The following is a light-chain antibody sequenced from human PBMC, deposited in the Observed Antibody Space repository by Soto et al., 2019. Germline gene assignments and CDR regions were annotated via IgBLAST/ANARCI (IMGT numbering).Light chain of an antibody. CDR1: SGHSTYA. CDR3: QSWDTGIHRV. J-gene: IGLJ2*01. Sequence: QLVLAQSPSASASLGASVKLTCTLSSGHSTYAIAWHQQQPEKGPRYLMKLNSDGSHTKGDGIPDRFSGSSSGAERYLSISSLQSEDEADYYCQSWDTGIHRVFGGGTQLTVL. V-gene: IGLV4-69*01. CDR2: LNSDGSH.